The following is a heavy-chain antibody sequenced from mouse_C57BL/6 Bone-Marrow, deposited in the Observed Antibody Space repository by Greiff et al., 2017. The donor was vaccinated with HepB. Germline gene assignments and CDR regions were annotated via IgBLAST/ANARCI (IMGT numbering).Heavy chain of an antibody. J-gene: IGHJ3*01. CDR1: GFTFSSYA. V-gene: IGHV5-4*03. CDR2: ISDGGSYT. Sequence: EVKVVESGGGLVKPGGSLKLSCAASGFTFSSYAMSWVRQTPEKRLEWVATISDGGSYTYYPDNVKGRFTISRDNAKNNLYLQMSHLKSEDTAMYYCARALYSFFAYWGQGTLVTVSA. CDR3: ARALYSFFAY. D-gene: IGHD1-1*01.